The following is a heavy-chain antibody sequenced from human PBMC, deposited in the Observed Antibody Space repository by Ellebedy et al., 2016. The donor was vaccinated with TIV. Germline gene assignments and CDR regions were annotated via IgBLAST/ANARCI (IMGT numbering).Heavy chain of an antibody. CDR2: INREGSEK. Sequence: GESLKISCTASGFNFTRYWMTWVRQAPGKGLEWVASINREGSEKDYVDFVRDRFAISRDNARNSLYLQMNSLRVEDTAIYYCARDGFGVTMEFDSWGQGILVSVSS. CDR1: GFNFTRYW. V-gene: IGHV3-7*03. J-gene: IGHJ4*02. CDR3: ARDGFGVTMEFDS. D-gene: IGHD3-3*01.